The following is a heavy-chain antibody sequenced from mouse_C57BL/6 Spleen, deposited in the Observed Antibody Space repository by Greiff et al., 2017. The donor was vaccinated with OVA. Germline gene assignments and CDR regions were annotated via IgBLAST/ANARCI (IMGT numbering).Heavy chain of an antibody. J-gene: IGHJ4*01. Sequence: QVQLKESGAELVRPGTSVKMSCKASGYTFTNYWIGWAKQRPGHGLEWIGDIYPGGGYTNYNEKFKGKATLTADKSSSTAYMQFSSLTSEDSAIYYCARGYPYAMDDWGQGTSVTVSS. CDR3: ARGYPYAMDD. D-gene: IGHD2-2*01. CDR2: IYPGGGYT. V-gene: IGHV1-63*01. CDR1: GYTFTNYW.